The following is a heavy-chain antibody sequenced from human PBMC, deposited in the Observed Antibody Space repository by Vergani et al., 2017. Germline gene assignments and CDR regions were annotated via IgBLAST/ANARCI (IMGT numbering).Heavy chain of an antibody. J-gene: IGHJ5*02. CDR2: IIPILGIA. D-gene: IGHD1-26*01. Sequence: QVQLVQSGAEVKKPGSLVKVSCKASGGTFSSYTISWVRQAPGQGLEWMGRIIPILGIANYAQKFQGRVTITADKSTSTAYMELSSLRSEDTAVYYCASAGPSGGWFDPWGQGTLVTVSS. CDR1: GGTFSSYT. V-gene: IGHV1-69*02. CDR3: ASAGPSGGWFDP.